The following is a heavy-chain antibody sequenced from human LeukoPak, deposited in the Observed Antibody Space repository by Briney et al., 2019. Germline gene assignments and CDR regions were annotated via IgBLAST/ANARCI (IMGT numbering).Heavy chain of an antibody. D-gene: IGHD2-2*01. Sequence: GGSLRLSXAASGFTFSNAWMSWVRQAPGKGLEWVGRIKSKTDGGTTDYAAPVKGRFTISRDDSKNTLYLQMNSLKTEGTAVDYCTTDPMAVVVPAANGGQGTLVTVSS. V-gene: IGHV3-15*01. J-gene: IGHJ4*02. CDR3: TTDPMAVVVPAAN. CDR2: IKSKTDGGTT. CDR1: GFTFSNAW.